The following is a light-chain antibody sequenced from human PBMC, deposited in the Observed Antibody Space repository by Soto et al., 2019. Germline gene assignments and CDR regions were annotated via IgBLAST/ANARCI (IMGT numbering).Light chain of an antibody. CDR2: GAS. J-gene: IGKJ1*01. CDR3: QQYSIWRT. Sequence: EIVMTKSKATLSVSPGERATLSCRASQSVSSNLAWYQQKPGQAPRLLIYGASTRATGIPARFSGSGSGTEFTLTFSSLQSEDFAVYYCQQYSIWRTFGQGTKVDIK. V-gene: IGKV3D-15*01. CDR1: QSVSSN.